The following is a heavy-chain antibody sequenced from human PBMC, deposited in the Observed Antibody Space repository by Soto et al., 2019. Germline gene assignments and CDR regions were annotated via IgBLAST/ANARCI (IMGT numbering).Heavy chain of an antibody. J-gene: IGHJ6*02. CDR1: GDSVSSNSW. CDR3: ARAPRGYGMDV. Sequence: LCLTCTVSGDSVSSNSWWSWLRQPPGKGLEWIGEIHHSGRTDYHSSLTSRVSISIDKSKNQFSLNLYSVTAADAAVFYCARAPRGYGMDVWGQGT. CDR2: IHHSGRT. V-gene: IGHV4-4*02.